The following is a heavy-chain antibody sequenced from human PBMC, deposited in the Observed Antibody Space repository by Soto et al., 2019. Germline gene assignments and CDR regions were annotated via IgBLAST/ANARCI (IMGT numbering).Heavy chain of an antibody. Sequence: ASVKVSCKASGYSFTAYFIHWVRQAPGQGLEWMGWINPHSGGTNYAQKFQGRVTMTRDTSISTAYMELSSLRSDDTAVYYCARGLGGDYLPFLDYWGQGPLVTVSS. D-gene: IGHD3-16*01. J-gene: IGHJ4*02. CDR1: GYSFTAYF. V-gene: IGHV1-2*02. CDR3: ARGLGGDYLPFLDY. CDR2: INPHSGGT.